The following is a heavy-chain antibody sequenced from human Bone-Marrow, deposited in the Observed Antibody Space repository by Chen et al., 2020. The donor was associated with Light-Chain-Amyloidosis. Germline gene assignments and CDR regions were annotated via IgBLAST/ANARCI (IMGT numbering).Heavy chain of an antibody. CDR3: AGGDSSSYFQY. V-gene: IGHV3-66*01. CDR1: GFTVSSSY. J-gene: IGHJ4*02. CDR2: IYSSGNT. D-gene: IGHD6-13*01. Sequence: EVQLVESGGGLVQPGGSLRLSCVVSGFTVSSSYVSWVRQAPGKGLEWVSLIYSSGNTNYVDSVKGRFTISRDTSKNTLWLQMDSLRAEDTAVYYCAGGDSSSYFQYWGQGTLVTVSS.